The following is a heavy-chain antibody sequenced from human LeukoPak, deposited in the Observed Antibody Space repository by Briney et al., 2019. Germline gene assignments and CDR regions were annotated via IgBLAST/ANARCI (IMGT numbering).Heavy chain of an antibody. D-gene: IGHD6-19*01. CDR3: AKTVIYTSGWYRFDY. J-gene: IGHJ4*02. V-gene: IGHV3-23*01. CDR1: EFTFSSYA. Sequence: GGSLRLSCAGSEFTFSSYAMSWVRQAPGKGLEWVSAVSGSGGSTYYADSVKGRFTISRDNSKNTHYLQMNSLRAEDTAVYYCAKTVIYTSGWYRFDYWGQGTLVTVSS. CDR2: VSGSGGST.